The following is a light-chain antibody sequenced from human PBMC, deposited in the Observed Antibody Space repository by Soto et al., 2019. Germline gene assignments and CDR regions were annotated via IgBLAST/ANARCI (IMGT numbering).Light chain of an antibody. Sequence: DIQMTQSPSSLSASVGDRFTITGGASQSISSYLNWYQQKPGKAPKLLIYAASSLQSGVPSRFSGSGSGADFTLTISSLQPEDFATYYCQQTYSPPPITVGPGTRLEIK. CDR2: AAS. CDR3: QQTYSPPPIT. V-gene: IGKV1-39*01. CDR1: QSISSY. J-gene: IGKJ5*01.